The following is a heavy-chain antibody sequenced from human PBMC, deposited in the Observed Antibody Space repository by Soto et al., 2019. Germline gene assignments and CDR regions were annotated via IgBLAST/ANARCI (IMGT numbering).Heavy chain of an antibody. Sequence: EVQLVESGGGLIQPGGSLRLSCAASGFTVSSNFMNWVRQAPGKWLEWVSVIYSGGSTYYADSVKGRFTISRDKSTNTLYLQMNSLRAEDTAVDYCAREGYGMDVWGQRTTVTVSS. CDR2: IYSGGST. J-gene: IGHJ6*02. CDR1: GFTVSSNF. CDR3: AREGYGMDV. V-gene: IGHV3-53*01.